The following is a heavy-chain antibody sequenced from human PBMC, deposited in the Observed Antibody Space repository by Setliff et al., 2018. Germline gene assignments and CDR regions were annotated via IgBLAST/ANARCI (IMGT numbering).Heavy chain of an antibody. CDR1: GFTFSSYA. Sequence: PGGSLRLSCAASGFTFSSYAMHWVRQAPGKGLEWVAVISYDGSNKYYADSVKGRFTISRDNSKNTLYLQMNSLRAEDTAVYYCARSRLRFLEWLLRGFDYWGQGPLVTVSS. CDR2: ISYDGSNK. D-gene: IGHD3-3*01. V-gene: IGHV3-30*04. J-gene: IGHJ4*02. CDR3: ARSRLRFLEWLLRGFDY.